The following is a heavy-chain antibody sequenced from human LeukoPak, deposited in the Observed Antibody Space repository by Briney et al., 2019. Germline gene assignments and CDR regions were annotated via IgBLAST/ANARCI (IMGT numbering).Heavy chain of an antibody. CDR2: IIPILGIA. Sequence: SVKVSCKASGGTFSSYAISWVRQAPGQGLEWMGRIIPILGIANYAQKFQGRVTITADKSTSTAYMELSSLRSEDTALYYCAKCGSSGCHDLDSWGQGTQVTVSS. D-gene: IGHD6-19*01. J-gene: IGHJ4*02. CDR1: GGTFSSYA. V-gene: IGHV1-69*04. CDR3: AKCGSSGCHDLDS.